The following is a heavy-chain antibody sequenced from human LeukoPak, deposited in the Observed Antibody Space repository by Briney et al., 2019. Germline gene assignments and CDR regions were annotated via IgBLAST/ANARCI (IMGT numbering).Heavy chain of an antibody. CDR1: GFTFSSYE. Sequence: PGGSLRLSCAASGFTFSSYEMNWVRQAPGKGLEWVSYISSSGSTIYYADSVKGRFTISRDNAKNSLYLQMNSLTAEDTAVYYCARDPPVTNYYDSSGWRDGMDVWGQGTTVTVSS. V-gene: IGHV3-48*03. CDR2: ISSSGSTI. J-gene: IGHJ6*02. D-gene: IGHD3-22*01. CDR3: ARDPPVTNYYDSSGWRDGMDV.